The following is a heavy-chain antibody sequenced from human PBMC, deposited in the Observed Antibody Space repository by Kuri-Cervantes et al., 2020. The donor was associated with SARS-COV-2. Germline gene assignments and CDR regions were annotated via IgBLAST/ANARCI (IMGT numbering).Heavy chain of an antibody. CDR3: ARDPLGITFGGVIVDAFDI. D-gene: IGHD3-16*02. J-gene: IGHJ3*02. Sequence: ESLKISCAVYGGSFSSYYWSWIRQPAGKGLEWIGRIYTSGSTNYNPSLKSRVTMSVDTSKNQFSLKLSSVTAADTAVYYCARDPLGITFGGVIVDAFDIWGQGTMVTVSS. CDR1: GGSFSSYY. CDR2: IYTSGST. V-gene: IGHV4-4*07.